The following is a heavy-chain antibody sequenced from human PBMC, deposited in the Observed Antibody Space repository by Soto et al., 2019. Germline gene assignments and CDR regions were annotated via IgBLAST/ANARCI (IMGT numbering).Heavy chain of an antibody. Sequence: SETLSLTCIVSGGSISSSSYYWAWIRQSPGKGLEWIGSIYYSGTTYYHPSLKSRVTMSVDTPKNQVSLKLSSVTAADTAVYYCVRHWSSSGNNWFDPWGQGTQVTVSS. CDR2: IYYSGTT. J-gene: IGHJ5*02. V-gene: IGHV4-39*01. CDR1: GGSISSSSYY. D-gene: IGHD1-1*01. CDR3: VRHWSSSGNNWFDP.